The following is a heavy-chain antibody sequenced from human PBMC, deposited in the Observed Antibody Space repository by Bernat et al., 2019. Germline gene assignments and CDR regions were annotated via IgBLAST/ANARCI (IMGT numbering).Heavy chain of an antibody. CDR1: GFTFSSYW. CDR3: ARDGGNYWGWFDP. J-gene: IGHJ5*02. D-gene: IGHD1-26*01. CDR2: INSDGSST. Sequence: EVQLVESGGGLVQPGGSLRLSCAASGFTFSSYWMHWVRQAPGKGLVWVSRINSDGSSTSSANSVKGRFTISRDNAKNTVYLQMNSLRAEDMAVYYCARDGGNYWGWFDPWGQGTLVTVSS. V-gene: IGHV3-74*01.